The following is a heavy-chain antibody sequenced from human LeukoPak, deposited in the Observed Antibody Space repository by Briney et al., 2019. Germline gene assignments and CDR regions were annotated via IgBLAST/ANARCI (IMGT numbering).Heavy chain of an antibody. CDR1: GGSISSSSYY. V-gene: IGHV4-39*07. CDR2: IYYSGST. Sequence: SETLSLTCTVSGGSISSSSYYWGWIRQPPGKGLEWIGSIYYSGSTNCNPSLKSRVTISVDTSKNQFSLKLSSVTAADTAVYYCARGWTYYYDSSVFEVWFDPWGQGTLVTVSS. CDR3: ARGWTYYYDSSVFEVWFDP. J-gene: IGHJ5*02. D-gene: IGHD3-22*01.